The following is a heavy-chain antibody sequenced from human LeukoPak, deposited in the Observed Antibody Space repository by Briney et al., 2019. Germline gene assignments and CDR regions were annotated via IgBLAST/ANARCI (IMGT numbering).Heavy chain of an antibody. CDR1: GFTFSDYY. Sequence: GGSLRLSCAASGFTFSDYYMSWIRQAPGKGLEWGSYISSSGSNIYYADSVKGRFTISRDNAKNSLYLQMNSLRAEDTAVYYCARAPSVYYMDVRGKGTTVTISS. CDR3: ARAPSVYYMDV. J-gene: IGHJ6*03. CDR2: ISSSGSNI. V-gene: IGHV3-11*01.